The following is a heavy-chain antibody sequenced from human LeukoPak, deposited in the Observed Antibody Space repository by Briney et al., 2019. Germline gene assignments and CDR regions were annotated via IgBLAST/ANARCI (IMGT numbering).Heavy chain of an antibody. CDR2: IIPILGIA. CDR3: ARDQESVTAFDI. J-gene: IGHJ3*02. Sequence: ASVKVSCKASGGTFSSYAISWVRQAPGQGLEWMGRIIPILGIANYAQKFQGRVTMTRNTSISTAYMELSSLRSEDTAVYYCARDQESVTAFDIWGQGTMATVSS. D-gene: IGHD3-10*01. V-gene: IGHV1-69*04. CDR1: GGTFSSYA.